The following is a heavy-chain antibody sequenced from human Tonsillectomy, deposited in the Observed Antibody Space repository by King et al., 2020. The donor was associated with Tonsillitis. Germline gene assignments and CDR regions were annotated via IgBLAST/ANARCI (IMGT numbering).Heavy chain of an antibody. CDR3: AHRRIGVYGDYPNFDY. CDR1: GFSLTNGVG. CDR2: IYLDDDK. Sequence: TFKESGPTLVKPTQTLTLTCTFSGFSLTNGVGVGWIRQPPGKALEWLALIYLDDDKRYSPSLKTRLTITKDTPKNQVVLTMTNMDPVDTATYYCAHRRIGVYGDYPNFDYWGQGTLVTVSS. J-gene: IGHJ4*02. V-gene: IGHV2-5*02. D-gene: IGHD4-17*01.